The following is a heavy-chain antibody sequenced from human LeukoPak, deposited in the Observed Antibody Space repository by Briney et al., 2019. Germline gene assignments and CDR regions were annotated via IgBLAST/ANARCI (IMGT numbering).Heavy chain of an antibody. CDR1: GYTFTSYG. CDR3: ARSASGDYYDSSGYYTPHFDY. D-gene: IGHD3-22*01. V-gene: IGHV1-18*01. CDR2: ISAYNGNT. J-gene: IGHJ4*02. Sequence: ASVKVSCKASGYTFTSYGISWVRQAPGQGLEWMGWISAYNGNTNYAQKLQGRVTMTTDTSTSTAYMELRSLRSDDTAVYYCARSASGDYYDSSGYYTPHFDYWGQGTLVTVSS.